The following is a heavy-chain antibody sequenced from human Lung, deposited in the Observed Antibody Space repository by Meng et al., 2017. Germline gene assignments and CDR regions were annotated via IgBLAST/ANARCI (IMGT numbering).Heavy chain of an antibody. CDR3: ARGPTTMANDFDY. J-gene: IGHJ4*02. CDR2: INHSGST. Sequence: QVHVLQCVAGLLKPSEPLSLTCVVSGGSFSDYYWSWIRQPPGKGLEWMGEINHSGSTNYNPSLESRATISVDTSQNNLSLKLSSVTAADSAVYYCARGPTTMANDFDYWGQGTLVTVSS. V-gene: IGHV4-34*01. CDR1: GGSFSDYY. D-gene: IGHD4-11*01.